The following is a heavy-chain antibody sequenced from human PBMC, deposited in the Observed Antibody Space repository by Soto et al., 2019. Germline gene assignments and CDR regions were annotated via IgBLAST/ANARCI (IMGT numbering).Heavy chain of an antibody. CDR2: FYYSGTT. CDR3: ARRHDILTGSDSFDV. CDR1: GGSISSAGYY. V-gene: IGHV4-31*03. J-gene: IGHJ3*01. Sequence: QVQLQESGPGLVKPSQTLSLTCTLSGGSISSAGYYWTWIRQHPGKGLEWIGDFYYSGTTSYNPSLKSRLTISVDTSNNQFSLRLSSVTAADTAMYYCARRHDILTGSDSFDVLGRGTMFTVSS. D-gene: IGHD3-9*01.